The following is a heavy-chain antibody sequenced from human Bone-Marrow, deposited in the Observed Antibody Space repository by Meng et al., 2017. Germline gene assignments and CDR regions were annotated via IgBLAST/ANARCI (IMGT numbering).Heavy chain of an antibody. V-gene: IGHV1-69*02. Sequence: SVKVSCKASGGTFSSYTISWVRQAPGQGLEWMGRIIPILGIANYAQKFQGRVTITADKSTSTAYMELSSLRSEDTAVYYCAKGLYIAAAGRTLYYYYGMDVWGQGTTVTVSS. CDR2: IIPILGIA. CDR3: AKGLYIAAAGRTLYYYYGMDV. CDR1: GGTFSSYT. D-gene: IGHD6-13*01. J-gene: IGHJ6*02.